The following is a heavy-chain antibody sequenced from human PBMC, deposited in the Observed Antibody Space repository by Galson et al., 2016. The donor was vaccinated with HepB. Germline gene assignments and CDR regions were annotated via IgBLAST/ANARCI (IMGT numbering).Heavy chain of an antibody. J-gene: IGHJ4*02. CDR3: ARGSTVTLAFGY. CDR1: GFTFSSYS. D-gene: IGHD4-17*01. Sequence: SLRLSCAASGFTFSSYSMNWVRQAPGKGLEWVSYISSSSSTIYYADSVKGRFAVSRDNAENSLYLQMNSLRDEETAVYYCARGSTVTLAFGYWGQGTLVTVSS. V-gene: IGHV3-48*02. CDR2: ISSSSSTI.